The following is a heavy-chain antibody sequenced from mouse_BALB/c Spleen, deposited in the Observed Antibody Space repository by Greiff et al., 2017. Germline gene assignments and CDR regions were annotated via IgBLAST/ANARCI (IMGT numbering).Heavy chain of an antibody. CDR3: ARSRCYGSSPWFAY. Sequence: VRLQQSGAELMKPGASVKISCKATGYTFSSYWIEWVKQRPGHGLEWIGEILPGSGSTNYNEKFKGKATFTADTSSNTAYMQLSSLTSEDSAVYYCARSRCYGSSPWFAYWGQGTLVTVSA. V-gene: IGHV1-9*01. D-gene: IGHD1-1*01. CDR2: ILPGSGST. CDR1: GYTFSSYW. J-gene: IGHJ3*01.